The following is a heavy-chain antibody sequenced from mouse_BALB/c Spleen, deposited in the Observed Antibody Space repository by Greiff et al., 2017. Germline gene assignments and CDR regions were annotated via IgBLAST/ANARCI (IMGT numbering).Heavy chain of an antibody. Sequence: EVKVEESGPGLVKPSQSLSLTCTVTGYSITSDYAWNWIRQFPGNKLEWMGYISYSGSTSYNPSLKSRISITRDTSKNQFFLQLNSVTTEDTATYYGARRNYYGSSYEFDYWGQGTTLTVSS. V-gene: IGHV3-2*02. J-gene: IGHJ2*01. D-gene: IGHD1-1*01. CDR1: GYSITSDYA. CDR3: ARRNYYGSSYEFDY. CDR2: ISYSGST.